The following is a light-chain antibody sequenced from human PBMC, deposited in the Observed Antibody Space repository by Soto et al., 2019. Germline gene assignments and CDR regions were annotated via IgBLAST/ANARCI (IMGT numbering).Light chain of an antibody. CDR1: QSVSSSY. J-gene: IGKJ1*01. V-gene: IGKV3-20*01. CDR2: GGS. Sequence: VTQAPSTLSSTPRARATHSCRASQSVSSSYLDWYQQKHGQAPRILIYGGSDRATGIPDRFSGSGAGTDFTLTISRLEPEDFAVYYCQQYGSSGTFGQGTKVDIK. CDR3: QQYGSSGT.